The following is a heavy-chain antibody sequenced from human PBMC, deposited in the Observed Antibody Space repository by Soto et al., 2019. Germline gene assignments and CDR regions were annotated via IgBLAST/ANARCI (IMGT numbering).Heavy chain of an antibody. CDR1: GFTFSNAW. Sequence: GGSLRLSCAASGFTFSNAWMSWVRQAPGKGLEWVGRIKSKTDGGTTDYAAPVKGRFTISRDDSKNTLYLQMNSLKTEDTAVYYCTTMYQLLTWKNYYYYMDVWGKGTTVTVSS. CDR2: IKSKTDGGTT. CDR3: TTMYQLLTWKNYYYYMDV. J-gene: IGHJ6*03. D-gene: IGHD2-2*01. V-gene: IGHV3-15*01.